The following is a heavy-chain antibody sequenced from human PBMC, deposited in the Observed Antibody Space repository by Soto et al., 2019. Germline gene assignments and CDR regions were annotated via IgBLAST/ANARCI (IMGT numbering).Heavy chain of an antibody. CDR1: GFTFSSDS. J-gene: IGHJ4*02. CDR3: ARKGGRLDY. Sequence: EVQLVESGGGLVQPGGSLRLSCAASGFTFSSDSMNWVRQAPGKGLEWVSFISSGSTNIYYADSVKGRFTISRDNAENSLYLQMNSLRAEDTAVYYCARKGGRLDYWGQGTLVTFSS. D-gene: IGHD1-26*01. V-gene: IGHV3-48*01. CDR2: ISSGSTNI.